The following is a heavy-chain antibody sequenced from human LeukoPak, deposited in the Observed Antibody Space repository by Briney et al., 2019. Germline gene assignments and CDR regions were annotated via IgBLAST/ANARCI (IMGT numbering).Heavy chain of an antibody. D-gene: IGHD5-18*01. CDR2: IYYSGST. Sequence: PSETLSLTCTVSGGSISSYYWSWIRQPPGKGLEWIGYIYYSGSTNYNPSLKSRVTISVDTSKNQFSLKLSSATAADTAVYYCARDLRGYSYQSYGVWFDPWGQGTLVTVSS. CDR1: GGSISSYY. J-gene: IGHJ5*02. V-gene: IGHV4-59*01. CDR3: ARDLRGYSYQSYGVWFDP.